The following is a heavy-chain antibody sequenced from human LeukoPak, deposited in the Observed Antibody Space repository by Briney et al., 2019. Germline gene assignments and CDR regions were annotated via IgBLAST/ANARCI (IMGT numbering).Heavy chain of an antibody. Sequence: SETLSLTCTVSGGSISGYYWSWIRQPPGKGLEWIGYIYYSGSTSYNPSLKGRVTTSIDTSQTQFSLKLRSVTAADTAMYYCARSAWGYAFDIWGRGTMVTVSS. CDR2: IYYSGST. J-gene: IGHJ3*02. V-gene: IGHV4-59*01. CDR1: GGSISGYY. D-gene: IGHD7-27*01. CDR3: ARSAWGYAFDI.